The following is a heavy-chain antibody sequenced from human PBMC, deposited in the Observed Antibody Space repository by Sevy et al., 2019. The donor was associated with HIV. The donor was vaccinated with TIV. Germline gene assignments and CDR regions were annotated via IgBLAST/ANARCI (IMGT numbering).Heavy chain of an antibody. CDR1: GYTFTSYG. CDR3: ARDRSSGIAAHLPPIDY. Sequence: ASVMVSCKASGYTFTSYGISWVRQAPGQGLEWMGWISAYNGNTNYAQKLQGRVTMTTDTSTSTDYMELRSLRSDDTAVYYCARDRSSGIAAHLPPIDYWGQGTLVTVSS. D-gene: IGHD6-6*01. CDR2: ISAYNGNT. V-gene: IGHV1-18*01. J-gene: IGHJ4*02.